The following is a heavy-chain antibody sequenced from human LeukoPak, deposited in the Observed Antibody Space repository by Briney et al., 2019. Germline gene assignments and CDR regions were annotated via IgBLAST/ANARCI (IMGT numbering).Heavy chain of an antibody. Sequence: SETLSLTCSVSGGSISSSSYYWGWIRQPPGKGLEWIGSINYSGSTYYNPSLKSRVTISVDTSKNQFSLKLSSVTAADTAVYYCARGMGLYCSSTSCYRYYYYYMDVWGKGTTVTVSS. CDR2: INYSGST. CDR1: GGSISSSSYY. V-gene: IGHV4-39*07. D-gene: IGHD2-2*02. J-gene: IGHJ6*03. CDR3: ARGMGLYCSSTSCYRYYYYYMDV.